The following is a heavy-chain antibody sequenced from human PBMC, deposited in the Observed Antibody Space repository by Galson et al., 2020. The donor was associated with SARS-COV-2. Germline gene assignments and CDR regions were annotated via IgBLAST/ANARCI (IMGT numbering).Heavy chain of an antibody. Sequence: AGSLRLSCAASGFTFSSYGMHWVRQAPDKGLEWVAVIWYDGSNNYYADSVKGRLTISRDNSTNTLYLQMNSLRAEDAAVYYCARDGVVGATAGLDYWGQGTLVAVSS. CDR2: IWYDGSNN. D-gene: IGHD1-26*01. CDR3: ARDGVVGATAGLDY. J-gene: IGHJ4*02. CDR1: GFTFSSYG. V-gene: IGHV3-33*01.